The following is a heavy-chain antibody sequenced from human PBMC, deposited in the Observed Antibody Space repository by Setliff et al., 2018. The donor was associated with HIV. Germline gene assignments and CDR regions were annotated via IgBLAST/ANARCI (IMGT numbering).Heavy chain of an antibody. J-gene: IGHJ4*02. V-gene: IGHV3-21*01. CDR3: AAVFTAVPGRSLDY. D-gene: IGHD6-19*01. CDR1: GFTFTTST. Sequence: GGSLRLSCAVSGFTFTTSTMNWVRQAPGKGLEWVASISSSGSYIHYADSVKGRFSISRDNARNSLYLLMSNLRVEDTALYYCAAVFTAVPGRSLDYWGQGTLVTAPQ. CDR2: ISSSGSYI.